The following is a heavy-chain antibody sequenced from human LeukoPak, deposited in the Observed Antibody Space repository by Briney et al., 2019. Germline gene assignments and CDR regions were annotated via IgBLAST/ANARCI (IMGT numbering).Heavy chain of an antibody. V-gene: IGHV3-23*01. CDR3: AKGMAGGGTYSIFDY. Sequence: GGSLRLSCAASDFTFSTYAMSWVRQAPGKGLEWVSTISGGGDATYYADSVKGRFTISRDNSKNTLYLQMNSLRAEDTALFYCAKGMAGGGTYSIFDYWGQGTLVTVSS. D-gene: IGHD1-26*01. J-gene: IGHJ4*02. CDR2: ISGGGDAT. CDR1: DFTFSTYA.